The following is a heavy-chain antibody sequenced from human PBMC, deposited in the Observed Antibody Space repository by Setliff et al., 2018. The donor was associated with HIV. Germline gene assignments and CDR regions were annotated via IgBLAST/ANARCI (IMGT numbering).Heavy chain of an antibody. CDR3: VKGSDYYYGMDV. Sequence: PGGSLRLSCAASGFTFSASYMTWIRQAPGKGLEWVSFVTGDGRTKKDADSVRGRFTISRDNAKSSLYLQMSSLRAEDTAVYYCVKGSDYYYGMDVWGQGTTVTVSS. CDR2: VTGDGRTK. CDR1: GFTFSASY. J-gene: IGHJ6*02. V-gene: IGHV3-11*01. D-gene: IGHD6-25*01.